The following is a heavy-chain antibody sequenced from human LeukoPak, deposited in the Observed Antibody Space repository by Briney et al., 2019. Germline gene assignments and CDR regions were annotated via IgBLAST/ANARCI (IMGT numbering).Heavy chain of an antibody. D-gene: IGHD5-24*01. V-gene: IGHV4-34*01. CDR1: GGSFSGYY. Sequence: SETLSLTCAVYGGSFSGYYWSWIRQPPGKGLEWIGEINHSGSTNYNPSLKSRVTISVDTSKNQFSLKLSSVTAADTAVYYCARHVRGGEMANWGQGTLVTVSS. CDR3: ARHVRGGEMAN. J-gene: IGHJ4*02. CDR2: INHSGST.